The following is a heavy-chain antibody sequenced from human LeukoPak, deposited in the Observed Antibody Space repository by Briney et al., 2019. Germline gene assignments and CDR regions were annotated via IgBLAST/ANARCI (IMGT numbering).Heavy chain of an antibody. CDR2: INTNTGNP. D-gene: IGHD6-13*01. Sequence: VASVKVSCKASGHTFTSYAMNWVRQAPGQGLEWMGWINTNTGNPTYAQGFTGRFVLSLDTSVNTAYLQISSLKAEDTAVYYCAKEGTYGSSWSLNYWGQGTLVTVSS. J-gene: IGHJ4*02. V-gene: IGHV7-4-1*02. CDR3: AKEGTYGSSWSLNY. CDR1: GHTFTSYA.